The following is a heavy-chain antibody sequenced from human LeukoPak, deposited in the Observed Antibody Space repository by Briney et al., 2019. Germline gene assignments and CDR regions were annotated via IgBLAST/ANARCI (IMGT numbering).Heavy chain of an antibody. Sequence: ASVKVSCKASGYTFTGYYMHWVRQAPGQGLEWMGWIDPNSGGTNYAQKFQGRVTMTRDTSISTAYMELSRLRSDDTAVYYCARPSRRTSCYTEWGQGTLVTVSS. D-gene: IGHD2-2*02. V-gene: IGHV1-2*02. CDR3: ARPSRRTSCYTE. CDR2: IDPNSGGT. CDR1: GYTFTGYY. J-gene: IGHJ4*02.